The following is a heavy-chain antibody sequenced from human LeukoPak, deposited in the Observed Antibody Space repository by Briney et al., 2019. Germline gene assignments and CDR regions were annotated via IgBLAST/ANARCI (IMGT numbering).Heavy chain of an antibody. J-gene: IGHJ4*02. CDR1: GGSISSSSYY. CDR2: IYYSGST. CDR3: ARHGDYDSSGHSSY. Sequence: SETLSLTCTVSGGSISSSSYYWGWIRQPPGKGLEWIGSIYYSGSTYYNPSLKSRVTISVDTSKNQFSLKLSSVTAADTAVYYCARHGDYDSSGHSSYWGQGTLVTVSS. V-gene: IGHV4-39*01. D-gene: IGHD3-22*01.